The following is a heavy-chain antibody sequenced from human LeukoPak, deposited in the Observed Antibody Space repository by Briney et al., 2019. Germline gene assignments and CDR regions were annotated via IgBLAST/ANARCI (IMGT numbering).Heavy chain of an antibody. V-gene: IGHV1-69*04. CDR3: AREGTAMVRRWFDP. CDR2: IIPILGIA. Sequence: EASVKVSCKASGGTFSSYATSWVRQAPGQGLEWMGRIIPILGIANYAQKFQGRVTITADKSTSTAYMELSSLRSEDTAVYYCAREGTAMVRRWFDPWGQGTLVTVSS. CDR1: GGTFSSYA. J-gene: IGHJ5*02. D-gene: IGHD5-18*01.